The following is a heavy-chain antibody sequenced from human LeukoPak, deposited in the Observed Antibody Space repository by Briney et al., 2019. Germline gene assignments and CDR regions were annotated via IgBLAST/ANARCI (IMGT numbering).Heavy chain of an antibody. J-gene: IGHJ6*02. CDR2: IYYSGST. V-gene: IGHV4-31*03. Sequence: PSETLSLTCTVSGGSISSGGYYWSWIRQHPGKGLEWIGYIYYSGSTYYNPSLKSRVTIPVDTSKNQFSLKLSSVTAADTAVYYCARDAYYYDSSGYYYYGMDVWGQGTTVTVSS. CDR3: ARDAYYYDSSGYYYYGMDV. D-gene: IGHD3-22*01. CDR1: GGSISSGGYY.